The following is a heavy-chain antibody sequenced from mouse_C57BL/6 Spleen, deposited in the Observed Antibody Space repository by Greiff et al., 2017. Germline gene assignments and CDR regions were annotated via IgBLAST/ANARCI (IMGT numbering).Heavy chain of an antibody. CDR3: ARDRSGYAKDY. CDR2: IYPGDGDT. D-gene: IGHD3-1*01. J-gene: IGHJ4*01. Sequence: QVQLQQSGPELVKPGASVKISCKASGYAFSSSWMNWVKQRPGKGLEGIGRIYPGDGDTNYNGKFKGKATLTADKSSSTAYMQLSSLTSEDSAVYFCARDRSGYAKDYWGQGTSVTASS. V-gene: IGHV1-82*01. CDR1: GYAFSSSW.